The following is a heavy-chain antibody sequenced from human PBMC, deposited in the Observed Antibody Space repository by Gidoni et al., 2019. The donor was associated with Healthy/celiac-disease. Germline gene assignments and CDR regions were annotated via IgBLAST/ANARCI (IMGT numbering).Heavy chain of an antibody. D-gene: IGHD6-13*01. CDR2: IFSNDEK. CDR3: ARIRSLDHNFLIAAAVPHAFDI. CDR1: GFSLSNARMG. J-gene: IGHJ3*02. Sequence: TLTCTVSGFSLSNARMGVSWIRQPPGKALEWLAHIFSNDEKSYSTSLKSRLTISKDTSKSQVVLTMTNMDPVDTATYYCARIRSLDHNFLIAAAVPHAFDIWGQGTMVTVSS. V-gene: IGHV2-26*01.